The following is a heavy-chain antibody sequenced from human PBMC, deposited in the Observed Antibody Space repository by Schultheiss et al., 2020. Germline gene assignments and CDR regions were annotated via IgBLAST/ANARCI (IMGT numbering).Heavy chain of an antibody. CDR2: INAGNGNT. Sequence: ASVKVSCKASGYTFTSYAMHWVRQAPGQRLEWMGWINAGNGNTNYAQKLQGRVTMTTDTSTSTAYMELRSLRSDDTAVYYCARALELREGYYYGMDVWGQGTTGTGYS. CDR1: GYTFTSYA. V-gene: IGHV1-3*01. J-gene: IGHJ6*02. CDR3: ARALELREGYYYGMDV. D-gene: IGHD1-7*01.